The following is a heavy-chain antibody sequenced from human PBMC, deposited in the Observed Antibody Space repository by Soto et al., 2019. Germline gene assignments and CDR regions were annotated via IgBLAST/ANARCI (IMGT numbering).Heavy chain of an antibody. CDR3: ARPLRYFDWLPPNDAFDI. J-gene: IGHJ3*02. CDR1: GGSFSGYY. Sequence: SETLSLTCAVYGGSFSGYYWSWIRQPPGKGLEWIGEINHSGSTNYNPSLKSRVTISVDTSKNQFSLKLSSVTAADTAVYYCARPLRYFDWLPPNDAFDIWGQGTMVTVSS. V-gene: IGHV4-34*01. D-gene: IGHD3-9*01. CDR2: INHSGST.